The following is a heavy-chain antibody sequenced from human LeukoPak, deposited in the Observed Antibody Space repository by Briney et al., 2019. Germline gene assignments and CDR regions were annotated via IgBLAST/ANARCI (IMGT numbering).Heavy chain of an antibody. CDR2: IDPDGSTT. CDR3: TRVQAGRAGLMDV. CDR1: GFTLSSYW. D-gene: IGHD6-13*01. V-gene: IGHV3-74*01. Sequence: KPGGSLRLSCAASGFTLSSYWMHWVRQAPGEGLVWVSRIDPDGSTTNYADSVKGRFTTSRDNAKNTLYLQMNSLRAEDTALYYCTRVQAGRAGLMDVWGRGTTVTVSS. J-gene: IGHJ6*02.